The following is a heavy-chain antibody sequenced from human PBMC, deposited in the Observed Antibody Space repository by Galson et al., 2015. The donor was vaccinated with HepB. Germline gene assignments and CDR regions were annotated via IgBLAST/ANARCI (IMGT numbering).Heavy chain of an antibody. CDR3: AKVPPLYYYDSSDYYRGDY. CDR1: GFAFSSYA. J-gene: IGHJ4*02. D-gene: IGHD3-22*01. V-gene: IGHV3-23*01. CDR2: ISGSGGNT. Sequence: SLRLSCAASGFAFSSYAMNWVRQAPGKGLEWVSSISGSGGNTHYSHSVKGRFTISRDNSMNTLYLQMNSLRADDTAVYYCAKVPPLYYYDSSDYYRGDYWGQGTLVTVSS.